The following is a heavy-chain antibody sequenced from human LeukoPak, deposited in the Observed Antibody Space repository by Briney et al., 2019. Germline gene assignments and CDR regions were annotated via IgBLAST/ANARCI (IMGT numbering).Heavy chain of an antibody. V-gene: IGHV3-23*01. CDR3: ARETYSSGWQGDMDV. D-gene: IGHD6-19*01. Sequence: GGSLRLSCAASGFTFSSYAMSWVLQAPGKGLEWVSAISGSGGSTYYADSVKGRFTISRDNSKNTLYLQMNSLRAEDTAVYYCARETYSSGWQGDMDVWGKGTTVTISS. CDR1: GFTFSSYA. CDR2: ISGSGGST. J-gene: IGHJ6*03.